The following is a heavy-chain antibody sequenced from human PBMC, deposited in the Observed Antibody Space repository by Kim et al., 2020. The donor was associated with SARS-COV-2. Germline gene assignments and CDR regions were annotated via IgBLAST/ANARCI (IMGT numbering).Heavy chain of an antibody. D-gene: IGHD3-10*01. CDR2: IWYDGSNK. CDR3: AREVCVGITMVRGGQEGYYYGMDV. V-gene: IGHV3-33*01. J-gene: IGHJ6*02. Sequence: GGSLRLSCAASGFTFSSYGMHWVRQAPGKGLEWVAVIWYDGSNKYYADSVKGRFTISRDNSKNTLYLQMNSLRAEDTAVYYCAREVCVGITMVRGGQEGYYYGMDVWGQGTMVTVSS. CDR1: GFTFSSYG.